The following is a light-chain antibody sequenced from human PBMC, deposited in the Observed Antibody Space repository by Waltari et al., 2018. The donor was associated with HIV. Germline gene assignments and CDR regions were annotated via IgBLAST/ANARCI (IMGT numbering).Light chain of an antibody. CDR2: TND. V-gene: IGLV1-44*01. J-gene: IGLJ1*01. CDR1: RSNHSTHD. CDR3: AAWDDSLNGYV. Sequence: HSVLPPSPSASGTPTHSPPTSCFGTRSNHSTHDVDWSQHLPGTAPKLPIHTNDQRPSGIPDRFSGSKAGTSATLAISGLQSEDESDYYCAAWDDSLNGYVFGSGTKVTVL.